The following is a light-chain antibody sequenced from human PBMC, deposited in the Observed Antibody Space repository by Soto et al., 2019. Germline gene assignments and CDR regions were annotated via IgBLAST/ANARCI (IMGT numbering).Light chain of an antibody. Sequence: QSALTQPASVSGSPGQSITISCTGTSSDVGGYNYVSWYQQHPGKAPKFMIYDVSNRPSGVSNRFSGSKSGNTASLTISGLKAKDEADYYCCSYTTSNTRQIVFGTGTKLTVL. CDR3: CSYTTSNTRQIV. J-gene: IGLJ1*01. CDR2: DVS. V-gene: IGLV2-14*01. CDR1: SSDVGGYNY.